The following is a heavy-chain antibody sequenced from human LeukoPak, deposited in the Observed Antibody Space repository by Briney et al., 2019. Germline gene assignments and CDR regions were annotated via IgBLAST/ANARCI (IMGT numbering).Heavy chain of an antibody. J-gene: IGHJ6*03. CDR1: GGSFSGYY. CDR3: ARGNNPSYYYYMDV. V-gene: IGHV4-34*01. Sequence: SETLSLTCAVYGGSFSGYYWSWIRQPPGKGLEWIGEINHSGSTNYNPSLKSRVTISVDTSKNQFSLKLSSVTAADTAVYYCARGNNPSYYYYMDVWGKGTTVTVSS. D-gene: IGHD1/OR15-1a*01. CDR2: INHSGST.